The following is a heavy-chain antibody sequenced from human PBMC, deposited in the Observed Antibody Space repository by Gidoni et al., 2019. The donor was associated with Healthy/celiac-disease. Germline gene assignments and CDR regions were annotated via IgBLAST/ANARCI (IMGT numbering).Heavy chain of an antibody. V-gene: IGHV3-30*18. Sequence: QVQLVESGGGVVQPGRSLRLSCAASGFTFCSYGMHWLSQAPGTGLGWVAGISYDGRNTYYADSVKGRFTNSRDNSKNTLYLKMNSLRAEDTAVYYCAKDSRYCRSTSCPTRYYYYYYMDVWGKGTTVTVSS. CDR2: ISYDGRNT. CDR1: GFTFCSYG. CDR3: AKDSRYCRSTSCPTRYYYYYYMDV. J-gene: IGHJ6*03. D-gene: IGHD2-2*01.